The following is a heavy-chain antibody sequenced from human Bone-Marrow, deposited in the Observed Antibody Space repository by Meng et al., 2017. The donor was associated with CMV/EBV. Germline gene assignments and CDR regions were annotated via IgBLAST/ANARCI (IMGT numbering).Heavy chain of an antibody. Sequence: SETLSLTCTVSGGSISSYYWSWIRQPPGKGLEWIGYIYYSGSTNYNPSLKSRVTISVDTSKNQFSLKLSSVTAADTAVHYCARGKGFCTGGACYFDYWGQGTLVTVSS. CDR2: IYYSGST. V-gene: IGHV4-59*12. CDR3: ARGKGFCTGGACYFDY. J-gene: IGHJ4*02. CDR1: GGSISSYY. D-gene: IGHD2-8*02.